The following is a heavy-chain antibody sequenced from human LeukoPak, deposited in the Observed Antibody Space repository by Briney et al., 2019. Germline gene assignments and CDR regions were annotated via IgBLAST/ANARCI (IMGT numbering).Heavy chain of an antibody. Sequence: VPVTYMDCGGCISSYFRSGIRQAARRELTGIGWVYPSGSTNYNPSLKSRVTMSVDTSKNQFSLKLSSVTAADTAVYYCARYPLCTNGVCYGIANAFDIWGQGTMVTVSS. CDR3: ARYPLCTNGVCYGIANAFDI. D-gene: IGHD2-8*01. J-gene: IGHJ3*02. V-gene: IGHV4-4*07. CDR2: VYPSGST. CDR1: GGCISSYF.